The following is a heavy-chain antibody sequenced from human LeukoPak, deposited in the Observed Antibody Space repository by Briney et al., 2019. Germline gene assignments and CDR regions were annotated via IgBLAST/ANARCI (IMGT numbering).Heavy chain of an antibody. CDR1: KFAFSSYA. D-gene: IGHD3-10*01. V-gene: IGHV3-23*01. Sequence: GGSLRLSCAASKFAFSSYAMSWVRQAPGKGLEWVSAISGGGGNTYYADSVKGRFTISRDNSKNTLYLQMNSLRAEDTAVYYCAKAPLASPKSRSGSYYNNFDYWGQGTLVTVSS. J-gene: IGHJ4*02. CDR3: AKAPLASPKSRSGSYYNNFDY. CDR2: ISGGGGNT.